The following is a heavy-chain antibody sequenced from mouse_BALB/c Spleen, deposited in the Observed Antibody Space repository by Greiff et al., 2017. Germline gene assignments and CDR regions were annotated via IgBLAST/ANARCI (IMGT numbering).Heavy chain of an antibody. CDR3: ARRKNYGNYDYAMDY. CDR2: INPSSGYT. Sequence: VQLQQSGAELARPGASVKMSCKASGYTFTSYTMHWVKQRPGQGLEWIGYINPSSGYTNYNQKFKDKATLTADKSSSTAYMQLSSLTSEDSAVYYCARRKNYGNYDYAMDYWGQGTSVTVSS. V-gene: IGHV1-4*01. J-gene: IGHJ4*01. CDR1: GYTFTSYT. D-gene: IGHD2-1*01.